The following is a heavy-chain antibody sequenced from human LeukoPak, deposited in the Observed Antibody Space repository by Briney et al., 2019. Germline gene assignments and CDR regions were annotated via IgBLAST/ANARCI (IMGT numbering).Heavy chain of an antibody. CDR2: IYTSGST. V-gene: IGHV4-4*07. CDR3: ARSYSFEYVWED. J-gene: IGHJ4*02. Sequence: SETLSLTCTVSGGSISSYYWSWIRQPAGKGLEWIGCIYTSGSTNYNPSLKSRVTISVDKSKNQFSLKLSSVTAADTAVYYCARSYSFEYVWEDWGQGTPVTVSS. D-gene: IGHD3-16*01. CDR1: GGSISSYY.